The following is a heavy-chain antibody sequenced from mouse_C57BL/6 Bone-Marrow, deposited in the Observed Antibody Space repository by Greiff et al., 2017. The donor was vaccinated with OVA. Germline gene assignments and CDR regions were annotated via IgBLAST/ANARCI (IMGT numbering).Heavy chain of an antibody. CDR3: AIYGYGSSYGWYFDV. Sequence: QVQLKQPGAELVKPGASVKVSCKASGYTFTSYWMHWVKQRPGQGLEWIGRIHPSDSDTNYNQKFKGKATLTVDKSSSTAYMQLSSLTSEDSAVYYCAIYGYGSSYGWYFDVWGTGTTVTVSS. V-gene: IGHV1-74*01. J-gene: IGHJ1*03. CDR2: IHPSDSDT. CDR1: GYTFTSYW. D-gene: IGHD1-1*01.